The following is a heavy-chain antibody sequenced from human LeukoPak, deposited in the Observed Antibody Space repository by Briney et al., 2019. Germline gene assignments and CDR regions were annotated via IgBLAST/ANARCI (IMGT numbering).Heavy chain of an antibody. V-gene: IGHV3-30*02. CDR3: AKDHGGSFDY. CDR2: IHYDGSNK. Sequence: GGSPRLSCAASGFTFSGYGMHWVRQAPGKGLEWVAFIHYDGSNKYYADSVEGRFTISRDNSKNTLYLQTNSLGAEDTAVYYCAKDHGGSFDYWGQGTLVTVSS. J-gene: IGHJ4*02. CDR1: GFTFSGYG. D-gene: IGHD4-23*01.